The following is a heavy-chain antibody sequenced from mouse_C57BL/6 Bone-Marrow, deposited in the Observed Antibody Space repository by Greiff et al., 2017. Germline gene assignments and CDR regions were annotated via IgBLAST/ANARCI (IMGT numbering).Heavy chain of an antibody. CDR2: IYPGDGDT. CDR3: ARSSYDGYLYCYFDV. D-gene: IGHD2-3*01. CDR1: GYAFSSSW. V-gene: IGHV1-82*01. Sequence: QVQLKQSGPELVKPGASVKISCKASGYAFSSSWMNWVKQRPGKGLEWIGRIYPGDGDTNYNGKFKGQATLTADKSSSTAYMQLSSLTSEDSAVYFCARSSYDGYLYCYFDVWGTGTTVTVSS. J-gene: IGHJ1*03.